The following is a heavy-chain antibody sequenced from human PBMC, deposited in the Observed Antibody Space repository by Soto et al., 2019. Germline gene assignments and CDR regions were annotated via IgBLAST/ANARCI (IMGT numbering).Heavy chain of an antibody. D-gene: IGHD3-3*01. J-gene: IGHJ4*02. CDR3: AKDFERSAFDH. CDR1: GFTFSNYA. Sequence: GGSLRLSCAASGFTFSNYAINWVRQSPGKGLEWVAMISDGGGNVYYADAVKGRFTVSRDNYRDFVYLEISSLTGDDAAVYYCAKDFERSAFDHWGQGTPVTVSS. V-gene: IGHV3-23*01. CDR2: ISDGGGNV.